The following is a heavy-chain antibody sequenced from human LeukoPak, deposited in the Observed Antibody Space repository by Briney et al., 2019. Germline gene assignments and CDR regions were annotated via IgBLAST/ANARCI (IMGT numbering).Heavy chain of an antibody. J-gene: IGHJ6*02. V-gene: IGHV3-30*18. CDR3: AKGLRYCSGGSCYAPYYYYGMDV. CDR1: GITFSSYG. D-gene: IGHD2-15*01. Sequence: PGGSLRLSCAASGITFSSYGMHWVRQAPGKGLEWVAVISYDGSNKYYADSVKGRFTISRDNSKNTLYLQMNSLRAEDTAVYYCAKGLRYCSGGSCYAPYYYYGMDVWGQGTTVTVSS. CDR2: ISYDGSNK.